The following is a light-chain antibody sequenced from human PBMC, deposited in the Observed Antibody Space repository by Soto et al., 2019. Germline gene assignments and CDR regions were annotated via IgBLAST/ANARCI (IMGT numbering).Light chain of an antibody. CDR2: SNN. V-gene: IGLV1-44*01. CDR3: AAWDDSLSGHVV. CDR1: SSNIGSET. J-gene: IGLJ2*01. Sequence: QSVLTQPPSASGTPGQRVTISCSGSSSNIGSETVNWYQQLPGTAPKLLIYSNNQRPSGVPDRFSGSKSGTSASLAISGLQSEDEADYYCAAWDDSLSGHVVFGGGTKLTVL.